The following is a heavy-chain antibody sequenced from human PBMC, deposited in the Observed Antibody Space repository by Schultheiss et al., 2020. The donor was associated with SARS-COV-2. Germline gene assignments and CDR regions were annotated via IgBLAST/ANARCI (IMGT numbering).Heavy chain of an antibody. D-gene: IGHD3-22*01. CDR2: ISYDGSNK. J-gene: IGHJ5*02. CDR3: AREASDSSGYSNWFDP. V-gene: IGHV3-30*07. CDR1: GFTFSSYA. Sequence: GESLKISCSASGFTFSSYAMHWVRQAPGKGLEWVAVISYDGSNKYYADSVKGRFTISRDNSKNTLYLQMNSLRAEDTAVYYCAREASDSSGYSNWFDPWGQGTLVTVSS.